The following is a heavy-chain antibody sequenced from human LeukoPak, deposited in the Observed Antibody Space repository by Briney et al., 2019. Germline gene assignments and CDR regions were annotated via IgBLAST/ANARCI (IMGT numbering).Heavy chain of an antibody. CDR2: ISSSSSYI. D-gene: IGHD1-26*01. CDR1: GFTFSSYW. CDR3: ARDFALSGSFDY. V-gene: IGHV3-21*01. Sequence: SGGSLRLPCAASGFTFSSYWMTWVRQAPGKGLEWVSSISSSSSYIYYADSVKGRFTISRDNAKNSLYLQMNSLRAEDTAVYYCARDFALSGSFDYWGQGTLVTVSS. J-gene: IGHJ4*02.